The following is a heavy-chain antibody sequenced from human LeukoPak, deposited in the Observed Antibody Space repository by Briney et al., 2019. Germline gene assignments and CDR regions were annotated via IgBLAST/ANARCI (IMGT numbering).Heavy chain of an antibody. CDR3: ARKNYDYVWGSYRTYYYYYMDV. Sequence: GGSLRLSCAASGFTFSDYYMSWIRQAPGKGLEWVSYISSSGSTIYYADSVKGRFTISRDNSKNTLYLQMNSLRAEDTAVYYCARKNYDYVWGSYRTYYYYYMDVWGKGTTVTISS. CDR1: GFTFSDYY. J-gene: IGHJ6*03. D-gene: IGHD3-16*02. V-gene: IGHV3-11*01. CDR2: ISSSGSTI.